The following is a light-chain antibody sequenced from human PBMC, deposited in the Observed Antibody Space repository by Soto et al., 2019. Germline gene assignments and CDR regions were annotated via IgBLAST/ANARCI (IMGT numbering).Light chain of an antibody. CDR2: EDN. Sequence: NFMLTQPHSVSASPGKTVTISCTGSSGSIARGYVQLYQQRPGSAPTTLIYEDNQRPAGVPDRFSGSIDSSSNSASLTISRLRPEDEADYYCQSSDGNNMVFGGGTKVTVL. CDR1: SGSIARGY. CDR3: QSSDGNNMV. J-gene: IGLJ2*01. V-gene: IGLV6-57*02.